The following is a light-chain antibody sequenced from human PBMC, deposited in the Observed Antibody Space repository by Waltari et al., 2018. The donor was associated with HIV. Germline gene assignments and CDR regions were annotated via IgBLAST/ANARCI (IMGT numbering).Light chain of an antibody. J-gene: IGKJ5*01. Sequence: DIQLTQSPSFLSASVGDRVSITCRASRDVTNFLAWYQKKPGTAPKLLIYGASTLQSGVPSRFGGSGSGTQFTLTINSLQPDDFATYYCQQSDSYPHTFGQGTRLEMK. CDR2: GAS. CDR3: QQSDSYPHT. V-gene: IGKV1-9*01. CDR1: RDVTNF.